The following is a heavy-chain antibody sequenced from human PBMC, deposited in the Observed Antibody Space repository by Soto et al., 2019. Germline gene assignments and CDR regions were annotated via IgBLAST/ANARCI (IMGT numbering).Heavy chain of an antibody. CDR1: GYTFTDYY. J-gene: IGHJ6*02. Sequence: ASVKVSCKASGYTFTDYYMHWVRQAPGQGLEWMGWINPNSGGTNYAQKCQGRVTMTRDTSISTAYMELSRLRSDDTAVYYCARKLELRGSYYYYYDMDVWGQGTTVTVSS. CDR3: ARKLELRGSYYYYYDMDV. D-gene: IGHD1-7*01. CDR2: INPNSGGT. V-gene: IGHV1-2*02.